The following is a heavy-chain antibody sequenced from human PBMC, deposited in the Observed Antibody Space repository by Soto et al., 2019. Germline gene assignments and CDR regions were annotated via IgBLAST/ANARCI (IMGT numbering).Heavy chain of an antibody. CDR3: ASRVAASGNFDY. J-gene: IGHJ4*02. CDR1: GGSTSSRDYY. D-gene: IGHD6-25*01. V-gene: IGHV4-30-4*01. Sequence: PSETLSLTCTVSGGSTSSRDYYWSWIRQPPGKGLEWIGYIYYSGSTYYNPSLQSRVTISVDASKNQFSLNLNSVTAADAAVYYCASRVAASGNFDYWGQGILVTVSS. CDR2: IYYSGST.